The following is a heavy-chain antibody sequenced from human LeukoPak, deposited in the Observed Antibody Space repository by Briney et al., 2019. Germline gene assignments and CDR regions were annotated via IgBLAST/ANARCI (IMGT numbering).Heavy chain of an antibody. D-gene: IGHD3-22*01. V-gene: IGHV4-39*01. J-gene: IGHJ4*02. Sequence: SETLSLTCTVSGGSISSSSYYWGWIRQPPGKGLEWIGSIYYSGSTYYNPSLKSRVTISVDTSKNQFSLKLSSVTAADTAVYYCARVERITMIVVPFEAPDYWGQGTLVTVSS. CDR2: IYYSGST. CDR1: GGSISSSSYY. CDR3: ARVERITMIVVPFEAPDY.